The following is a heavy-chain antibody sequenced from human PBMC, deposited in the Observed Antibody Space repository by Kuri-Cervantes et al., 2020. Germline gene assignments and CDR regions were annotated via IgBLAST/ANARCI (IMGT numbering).Heavy chain of an antibody. CDR2: INTSGCST. CDR3: AREIIPGIAVAGTLDY. Sequence: SVKVSCQDSGYTFTSYYMHWVRQAPGQGLEGMGIINTSGCSTSYAQKFQGRVTMTRDTSTSTVYMELSSLRSEDTAVYYCAREIIPGIAVAGTLDYWGQGTLVTVSS. J-gene: IGHJ4*02. CDR1: GYTFTSYY. D-gene: IGHD6-19*01. V-gene: IGHV1-46*01.